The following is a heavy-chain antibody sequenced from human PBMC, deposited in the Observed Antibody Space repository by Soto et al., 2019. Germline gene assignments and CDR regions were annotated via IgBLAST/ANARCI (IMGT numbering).Heavy chain of an antibody. CDR2: IYYSGST. CDR1: GGSISSGGYY. J-gene: IGHJ5*02. V-gene: IGHV4-31*03. D-gene: IGHD2-8*01. Sequence: SETLSLTCTVSGGSISSGGYYWSWIRQHPGKGLEWIGYIYYSGSTYYNPSLKSRVTISVDTSKNQFSLKLSSVTAADTAVYYCARDLLGYCTNGVCYGVGWFDPWGQGTLVTVSS. CDR3: ARDLLGYCTNGVCYGVGWFDP.